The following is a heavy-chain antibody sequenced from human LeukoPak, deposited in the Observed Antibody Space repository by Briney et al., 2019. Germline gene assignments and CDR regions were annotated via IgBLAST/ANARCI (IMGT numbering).Heavy chain of an antibody. V-gene: IGHV3-48*02. CDR1: GFTFSAYH. CDR2: ISSDSGTI. J-gene: IGHJ4*02. Sequence: QPGGSLRLSCASSGFTFSAYHMNWGRQAPGKGLEWISFISSDSGTIYYADAVKGRFTISRNNAANSLYLQMNNLRDEDTAVYYCARRDPSDYCGLGTMVTASS. CDR3: ARRDPSDY.